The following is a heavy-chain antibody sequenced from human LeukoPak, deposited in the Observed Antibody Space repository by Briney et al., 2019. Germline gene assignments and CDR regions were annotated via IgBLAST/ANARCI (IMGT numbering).Heavy chain of an antibody. D-gene: IGHD3-9*01. CDR3: AKARLRYFDWLPEYFQH. V-gene: IGHV3-9*01. Sequence: GGSLRLSCAASGFTFDDYAMHWVRQAPGKGLEWVSGISWNSGSIGYADSVKGRFTISRDNAKNSLYLQMNSLRAEDTALYYCAKARLRYFDWLPEYFQHWGQGTLVTVSS. J-gene: IGHJ1*01. CDR2: ISWNSGSI. CDR1: GFTFDDYA.